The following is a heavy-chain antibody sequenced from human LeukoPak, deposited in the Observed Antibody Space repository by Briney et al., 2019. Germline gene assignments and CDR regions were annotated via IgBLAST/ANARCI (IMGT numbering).Heavy chain of an antibody. J-gene: IGHJ6*04. CDR2: ISSSGSTI. CDR1: GFTFSSYE. CDR3: AELGITMIGGA. V-gene: IGHV3-48*03. Sequence: GALRLSCAASGFTFSSYEMNWVRQAPGKGLEWVSYISSSGSTIYYADSVKGRFTISRDNAKNSLYLQMNSLRAEDTAVYYCAELGITMIGGAWGKGTTVTISS. D-gene: IGHD3-10*02.